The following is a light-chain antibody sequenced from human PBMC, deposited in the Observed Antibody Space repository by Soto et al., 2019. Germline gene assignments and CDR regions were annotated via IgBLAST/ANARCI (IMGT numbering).Light chain of an antibody. Sequence: EIVLTQSPGTLSLSPGERATLSCRASQSVNSIYLAWYQQKPGQAPRLLIYGASSRATGSPDRFSGSGSGTGFTLTISRLEPEDFALYYCQQYGGSPRTLGQGTKVDIK. CDR3: QQYGGSPRT. J-gene: IGKJ1*01. CDR2: GAS. V-gene: IGKV3-20*01. CDR1: QSVNSIY.